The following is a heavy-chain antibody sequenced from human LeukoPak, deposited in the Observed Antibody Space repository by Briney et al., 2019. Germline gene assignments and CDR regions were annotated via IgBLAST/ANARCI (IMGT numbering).Heavy chain of an antibody. CDR2: IFRDDSSI. V-gene: IGHV3-74*03. CDR3: VRSYDY. CDR1: GFTFSNNW. Sequence: GGSLRLSCAASGFTFSNNWMHWVRQAPGKGLVWVSRIFRDDSSISYADSVRGRFTISRDNAKNTLYLQMNSLRADDTAVYYCVRSYDYWGQGTMVIGSS. J-gene: IGHJ4*02.